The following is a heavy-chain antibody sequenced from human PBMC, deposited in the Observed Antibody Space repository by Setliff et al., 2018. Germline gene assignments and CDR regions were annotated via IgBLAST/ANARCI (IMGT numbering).Heavy chain of an antibody. J-gene: IGHJ4*02. Sequence: GASVKVSCKASGYSLSAYVMHWVRQAPGQRLEWMGWINGASGSTKYSQKFQGRVTITRDTSASTVYMELSSLQYEDTAVYYCANAEVVVAPWGQGTLVTVSS. V-gene: IGHV1-3*01. CDR2: INGASGST. D-gene: IGHD2-15*01. CDR3: ANAEVVVAP. CDR1: GYSLSAYV.